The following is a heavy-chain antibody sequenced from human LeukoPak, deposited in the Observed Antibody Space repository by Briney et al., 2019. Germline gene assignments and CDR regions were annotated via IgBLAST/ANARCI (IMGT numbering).Heavy chain of an antibody. J-gene: IGHJ6*03. D-gene: IGHD2-2*02. CDR2: ISSSSSTI. CDR3: AREAGNCSSTSCYKVGYYYYYMDV. V-gene: IGHV3-48*04. CDR1: GFTFSSYS. Sequence: PGGSLRLSCAASGFTFSSYSMNWVRQAPGKGLEWVSYISSSSSTIYYADSVKGRFTISRDNAKNSLYLQMNSLRSEDTAVYYCAREAGNCSSTSCYKVGYYYYYMDVWGKGTTVTVSS.